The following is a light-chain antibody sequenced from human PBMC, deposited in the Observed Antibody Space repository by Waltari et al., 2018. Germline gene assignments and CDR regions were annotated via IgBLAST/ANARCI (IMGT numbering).Light chain of an antibody. CDR2: DVS. Sequence: QSARTQPASVSGSPGQSLTIPCTGSSSDVGGSYYVSCSQPHPGKAPNLMIYDVSKRPSGVSNRFSGSKSGNTASLTISGLQAEDEADYYCSSYTTSSTLVFGGGTKLTVL. CDR1: SSDVGGSYY. V-gene: IGLV2-14*01. J-gene: IGLJ2*01. CDR3: SSYTTSSTLV.